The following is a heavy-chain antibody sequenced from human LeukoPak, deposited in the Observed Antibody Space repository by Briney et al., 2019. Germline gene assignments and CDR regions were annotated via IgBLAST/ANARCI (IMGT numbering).Heavy chain of an antibody. CDR1: FXXXA. D-gene: IGHD3-9*01. Sequence: FXXXAMXXXRQAPGKGLEWVSXISGSGGSTYYADSVKGRFTISRDNSKNTLYLQMNSLRAEDTAVYYCAKDQVWLDYDILTGYYKDWGQGTLVTVSS. CDR2: ISGSGGST. J-gene: IGHJ4*02. V-gene: IGHV3-23*01. CDR3: AKDQVWLDYDILTGYYKD.